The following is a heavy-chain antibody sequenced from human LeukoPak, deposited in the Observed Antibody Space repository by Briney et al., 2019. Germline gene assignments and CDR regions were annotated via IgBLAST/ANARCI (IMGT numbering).Heavy chain of an antibody. CDR3: ARVSGDGVGD. D-gene: IGHD3-10*01. J-gene: IGHJ4*02. V-gene: IGHV1-18*04. Sequence: ASVKVSCKASGYTFTGYYTHWVRQAPGQGLERMGWISAYNGNTNYAQKLQGRVTMTTDTSTSTAYMELRSLRSDDTAVYYCARVSGDGVGDWGQGTLVTVSS. CDR2: ISAYNGNT. CDR1: GYTFTGYY.